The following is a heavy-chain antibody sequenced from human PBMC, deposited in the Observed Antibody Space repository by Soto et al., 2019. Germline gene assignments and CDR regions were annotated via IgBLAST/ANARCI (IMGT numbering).Heavy chain of an antibody. V-gene: IGHV4-4*02. D-gene: IGHD3-10*01. CDR1: GGSISSGW. Sequence: QVQVQESGPGLVKPSGTLSLTCAVSGGSISSGWWSWVRQPPGKGLEWIGEILYNGSTNYTSSLNSRATISIDKSTNQFSLNLSSVTAANTAVYYCSSRVTDAPTRGQGTRVTVSS. CDR2: ILYNGST. J-gene: IGHJ4*02. CDR3: SSRVTDAPT.